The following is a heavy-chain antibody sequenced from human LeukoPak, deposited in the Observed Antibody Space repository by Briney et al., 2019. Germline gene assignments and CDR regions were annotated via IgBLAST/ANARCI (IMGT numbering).Heavy chain of an antibody. CDR2: IYYSGSP. D-gene: IGHD1-1*01. CDR1: GGSISNNNYY. CDR3: ATWRTAKTGFDY. J-gene: IGHJ4*02. V-gene: IGHV4-39*01. Sequence: PSETLSLTCTVSGGSISNNNYYWAWIRQPPGKGLECIGSIYYSGSPSYNPSLKSRVNISVDTSKKQFSLRLSSVTAADTAVYYCATWRTAKTGFDYWGQGTLVTVSS.